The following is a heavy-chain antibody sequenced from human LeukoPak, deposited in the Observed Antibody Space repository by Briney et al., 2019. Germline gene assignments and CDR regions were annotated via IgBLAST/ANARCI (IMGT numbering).Heavy chain of an antibody. CDR3: ARGPWFGELLNNWFDP. J-gene: IGHJ5*02. Sequence: GGSLRLSCAASGFTVSSNYMSWVRQAPGKGLEWVSLIYSGGSTYYADSVKGRFTIFRDSSKNTLYLQMNSLRDEDTAVYYCARGPWFGELLNNWFDPWGQGTLVTVSS. CDR1: GFTVSSNY. D-gene: IGHD3-10*01. CDR2: IYSGGST. V-gene: IGHV3-66*01.